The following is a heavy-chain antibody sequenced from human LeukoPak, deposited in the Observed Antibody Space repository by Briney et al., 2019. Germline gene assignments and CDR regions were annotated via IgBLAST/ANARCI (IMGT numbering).Heavy chain of an antibody. J-gene: IGHJ4*02. CDR2: ISAYNGNT. D-gene: IGHD1-26*01. V-gene: IGHV1-18*01. CDR3: ARDLRVVGATTWFDY. Sequence: GASVKVSCKASGYTFTSYGISWVRQAPGQGLEWMGWISAYNGNTNYAQKLQGRVTMTTDTSTSTAYMELRSLRSDDTAVYYCARDLRVVGATTWFDYWGQGTLVTVSS. CDR1: GYTFTSYG.